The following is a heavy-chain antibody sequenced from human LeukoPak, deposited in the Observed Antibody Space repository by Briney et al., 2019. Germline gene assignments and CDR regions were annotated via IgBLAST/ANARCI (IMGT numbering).Heavy chain of an antibody. CDR3: AREIGFFDY. J-gene: IGHJ4*02. CDR1: GYTFTSYR. V-gene: IGHV1-18*01. CDR2: INAGNGTT. Sequence: ASVKVSCKASGYTFTSYRISWVRQAPGQRLEWMGWINAGNGTTKYSQKFQGRVTITRDTSTSTVYMELSSLRSEDTAVYYCAREIGFFDYWGQGTLVTVSS.